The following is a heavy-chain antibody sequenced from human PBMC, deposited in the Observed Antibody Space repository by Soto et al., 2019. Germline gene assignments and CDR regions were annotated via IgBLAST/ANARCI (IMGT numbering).Heavy chain of an antibody. CDR2: ISYDGSNK. J-gene: IGHJ4*02. Sequence: GGSLRLSCAASGFTFSSYGMHWVRQAPGKGLEWVAVISYDGSNKYYEDSVKGRFTISRDNSKNTLYLQMNSLRAEDTAVYYCAKPSEGGPDDYSIYYFDYWGQGTLVTVSS. D-gene: IGHD4-4*01. CDR1: GFTFSSYG. CDR3: AKPSEGGPDDYSIYYFDY. V-gene: IGHV3-30*18.